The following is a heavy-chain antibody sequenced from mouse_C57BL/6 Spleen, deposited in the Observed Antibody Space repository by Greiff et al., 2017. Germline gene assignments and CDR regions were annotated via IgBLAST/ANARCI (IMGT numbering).Heavy chain of an antibody. CDR2: INPYNGGT. CDR1: GYTFTDYY. V-gene: IGHV1-19*01. J-gene: IGHJ4*01. CDR3: ARNLYYYAMDY. Sequence: EVQLQQSGPVLVKPGASVKMSCKASGYTFTDYYMNWVKQSHGKSLEWIGVINPYNGGTSYNQKFKGKATLTVDKSSSTAYMELNSLTSEDSAVYYCARNLYYYAMDYWGKGTSVTVSS.